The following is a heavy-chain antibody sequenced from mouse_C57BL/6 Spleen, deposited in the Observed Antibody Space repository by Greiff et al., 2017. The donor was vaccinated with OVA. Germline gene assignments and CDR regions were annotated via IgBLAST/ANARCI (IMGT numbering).Heavy chain of an antibody. CDR1: GYSFTGYY. CDR3: AKSRYYGSSYVSYWCFDD. CDR2: INPSTGGT. J-gene: IGHJ1*03. Sequence: VQLQQSGPELVKPGASVKISCKASGYSFTGYYMNWVKQSPEKSLEWIGEINPSTGGTTYNQKFKAKATLTVDKSSNTAYMQLKSLTSEDSAVYYCAKSRYYGSSYVSYWCFDDWGKGTTVTVSS. V-gene: IGHV1-42*01. D-gene: IGHD1-1*01.